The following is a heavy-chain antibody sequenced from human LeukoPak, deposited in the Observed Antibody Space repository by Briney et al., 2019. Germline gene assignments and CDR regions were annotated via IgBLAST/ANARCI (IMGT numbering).Heavy chain of an antibody. J-gene: IGHJ4*02. Sequence: PGGSLRLSCAVSGFTFSSFVMRWVRQAPGKGLEGGASITGNSGTTFYADSVKGRFTISRDNSMNTLYLQMNSLRADDTAVYYCAKGGRGQRVNFDCWGQGALVTVSS. V-gene: IGHV3-23*01. CDR1: GFTFSSFV. D-gene: IGHD1-26*01. CDR3: AKGGRGQRVNFDC. CDR2: ITGNSGTT.